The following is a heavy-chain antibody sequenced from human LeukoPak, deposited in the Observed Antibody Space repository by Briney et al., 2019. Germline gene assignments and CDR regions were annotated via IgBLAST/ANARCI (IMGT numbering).Heavy chain of an antibody. J-gene: IGHJ4*02. CDR3: ARVALTGDRYFDY. V-gene: IGHV1-69*13. CDR2: IIPIFGTA. D-gene: IGHD7-27*01. CDR1: GYTFTGYY. Sequence: ASVKVSCKASGYTFTGYYMHWVRQAPGQGLEWMGGIIPIFGTANYAQKFQGRVAITADESTSTAYMELSSLRSEDTAVYYCARVALTGDRYFDYWGQGTLVTVSS.